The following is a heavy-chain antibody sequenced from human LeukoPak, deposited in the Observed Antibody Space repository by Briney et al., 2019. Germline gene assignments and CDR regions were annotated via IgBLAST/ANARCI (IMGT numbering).Heavy chain of an antibody. CDR2: ISGSGGST. D-gene: IGHD3-9*01. V-gene: IGHV3-23*01. Sequence: GGSLRLSCAASGFTFSNAWMSWVRQAPGKGLEWVSAISGSGGSTYYADSVKGRFTISRDNSKNTLYLQMNSLRAEDTAVYYCARRYFDWLNDAFDIWGQGTMVTVSP. CDR1: GFTFSNAW. CDR3: ARRYFDWLNDAFDI. J-gene: IGHJ3*02.